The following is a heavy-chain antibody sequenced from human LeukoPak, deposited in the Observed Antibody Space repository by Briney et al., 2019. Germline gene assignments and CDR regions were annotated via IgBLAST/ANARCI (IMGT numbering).Heavy chain of an antibody. CDR2: ISYDGSNK. D-gene: IGHD3-3*01. CDR3: ATDPNDFWSGYHDY. V-gene: IGHV3-30-3*01. J-gene: IGHJ4*02. CDR1: GFTFSSYA. Sequence: GGSLRLSCAASGFTFSSYAMHWVRQAPGKGLEWVAVISYDGSNKYYADSVKGRFTISRDNSKNTLYLQMNSLRAEDTAVYYCATDPNDFWSGYHDYWGQGTLVTVSS.